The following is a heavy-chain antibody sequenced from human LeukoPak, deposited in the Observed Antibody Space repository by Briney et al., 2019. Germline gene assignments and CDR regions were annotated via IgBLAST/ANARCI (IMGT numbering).Heavy chain of an antibody. J-gene: IGHJ3*02. CDR3: ARGGFGGYYDSSGYYGDAFDI. Sequence: PSETLSLTCTVSGGSISSSSYYWGWIRQPPGKGLEWIGSIYYSGSTYYNPSLKSRVTISVDTSKNQFSLKLSSVTAADTAVYYCARGGFGGYYDSSGYYGDAFDIWGQGTMVTVSS. CDR1: GGSISSSSYY. CDR2: IYYSGST. V-gene: IGHV4-39*01. D-gene: IGHD3-22*01.